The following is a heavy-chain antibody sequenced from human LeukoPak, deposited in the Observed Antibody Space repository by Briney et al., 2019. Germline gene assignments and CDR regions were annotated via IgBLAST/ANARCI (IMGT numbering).Heavy chain of an antibody. CDR1: GFPFSGHW. J-gene: IGHJ4*02. CDR2: INQGGSDK. Sequence: PGGPLRLSCAPSGFPFSGHWMRGAPQAPGKGLEWVANINQGGSDKYYVDSVKGRFTISRDNVNNLLYLQMNSRRGEDTAVYYCTRDRSRAEDDWGQGTLVTVSS. V-gene: IGHV3-7*01. D-gene: IGHD1-14*01. CDR3: TRDRSRAEDD.